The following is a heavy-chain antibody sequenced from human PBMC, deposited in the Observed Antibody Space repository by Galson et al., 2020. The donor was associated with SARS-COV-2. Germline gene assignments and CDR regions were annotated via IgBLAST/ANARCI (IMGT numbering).Heavy chain of an antibody. CDR2: VDHRGNT. Sequence: SETLSLNCTVSGGSIRSDTYYWGWIRQPPGKGLEWVGSVDHRGNTYRNPSLKSRVTLSVDTSNNHFSLNLASVTAADTAVYFCVSVDEAFDPWGQGTLVTVSS. V-gene: IGHV4-39*07. CDR1: GGSIRSDTYY. CDR3: VSVDEAFDP. J-gene: IGHJ5*02.